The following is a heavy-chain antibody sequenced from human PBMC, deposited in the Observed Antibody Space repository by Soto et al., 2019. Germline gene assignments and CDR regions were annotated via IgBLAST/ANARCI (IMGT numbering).Heavy chain of an antibody. CDR1: GGTFGNYA. Sequence: QQQLVQSGAEVKKPGSSVKVSYKASGGTFGNYAISWVRQAPGQGLEWMGKIIPIFKTANYAQKFQGRITITSDRSPRTDIAYMELSSLRSEDTALYYCARVSIPGIYGEDVWGQGSTVNVSS. J-gene: IGHJ6*02. CDR2: IIPIFKTA. D-gene: IGHD2-2*01. CDR3: ARVSIPGIYGEDV. V-gene: IGHV1-69*06.